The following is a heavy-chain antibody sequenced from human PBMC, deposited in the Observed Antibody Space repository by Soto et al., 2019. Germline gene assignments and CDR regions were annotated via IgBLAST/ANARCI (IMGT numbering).Heavy chain of an antibody. CDR3: ARDSNAAMDH. J-gene: IGHJ4*02. CDR1: GFTFSDHY. D-gene: IGHD5-18*01. V-gene: IGHV3-72*01. CDR2: TRTKAYSYTT. Sequence: GGSLRLSCAASGFTFSDHYMDWVRQAPGKGLEWVGRTRTKAYSYTTEYAASVKGRFTVLRDDSKNSLYLQMNTLITEDTAVYYCARDSNAAMDHWGQGTLVTVSS.